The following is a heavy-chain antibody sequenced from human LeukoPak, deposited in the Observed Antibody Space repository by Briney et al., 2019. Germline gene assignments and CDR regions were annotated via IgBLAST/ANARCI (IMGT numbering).Heavy chain of an antibody. Sequence: GGSLRLSCAASGFTFDDYAMHWVRQAPGKGLEWVSGISWNSGSIGYADSVKGRFTISRDNAKNPLYLQMNSLRAEDTALYYCAKESVEMATISAFDIWGQGTMVTVSS. CDR1: GFTFDDYA. D-gene: IGHD5-24*01. V-gene: IGHV3-9*01. CDR3: AKESVEMATISAFDI. J-gene: IGHJ3*02. CDR2: ISWNSGSI.